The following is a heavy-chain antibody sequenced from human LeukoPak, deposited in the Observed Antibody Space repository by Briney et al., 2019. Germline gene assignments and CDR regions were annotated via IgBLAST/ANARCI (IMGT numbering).Heavy chain of an antibody. CDR1: GYSFSTYW. CDR3: ARRASDPHAATFDYFDY. D-gene: IGHD3-3*02. Sequence: GESLKISCKGSGYSFSTYWIGWVRQMPGKGLEWMGIIYPGDADTRYSTSFQGQVTISADKSISTAYLQWSSLEDSDTARYYCARRASDPHAATFDYFDYWGQGTLVTVSS. CDR2: IYPGDADT. J-gene: IGHJ4*02. V-gene: IGHV5-51*01.